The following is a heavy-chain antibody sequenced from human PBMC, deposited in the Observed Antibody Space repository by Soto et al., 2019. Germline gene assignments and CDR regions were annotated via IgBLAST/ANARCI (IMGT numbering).Heavy chain of an antibody. CDR3: ASSPRITIFGVFDY. CDR2: IYYSGST. J-gene: IGHJ4*02. Sequence: SETLSLTCTVSGGSISSSSYYWGWIRQPPGKGLEWIGSIYYSGSTYYNPSLKSRVTISVDTSKNQFSLKLSSVTAADTAVYYCASSPRITIFGVFDYWGQGTRVTVSS. D-gene: IGHD3-3*01. CDR1: GGSISSSSYY. V-gene: IGHV4-39*01.